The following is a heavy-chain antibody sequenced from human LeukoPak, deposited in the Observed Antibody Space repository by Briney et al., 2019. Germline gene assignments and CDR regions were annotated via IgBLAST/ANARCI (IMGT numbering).Heavy chain of an antibody. CDR2: IYPGDPDT. CDR1: GYSFTSYW. V-gene: IGHV5-51*01. J-gene: IGHJ4*02. CDR3: ARSYDSSPFSLWY. Sequence: EESLKISCKGSGYSFTSYWIGWVRQMPGKGLEWMGIIYPGDPDTRYSPSFQGQVTISADKSISTAYLQWSSLKASDTAMYYCARSYDSSPFSLWYWGQGTLVTVSS. D-gene: IGHD3-22*01.